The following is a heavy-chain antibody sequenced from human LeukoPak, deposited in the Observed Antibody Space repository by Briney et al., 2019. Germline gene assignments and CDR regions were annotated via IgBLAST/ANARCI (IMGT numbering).Heavy chain of an antibody. Sequence: GRSLRLSCAASGFTFSSYAMHWVRQAPGKGLEWVAVISYDGSNKYYADSVKGRFTISRDNSKNTLYLQMNSLRAEDTAVYYCARDKSDYDSHAVDYWGQGPLVTVSS. D-gene: IGHD4-17*01. V-gene: IGHV3-30-3*01. J-gene: IGHJ4*02. CDR3: ARDKSDYDSHAVDY. CDR1: GFTFSSYA. CDR2: ISYDGSNK.